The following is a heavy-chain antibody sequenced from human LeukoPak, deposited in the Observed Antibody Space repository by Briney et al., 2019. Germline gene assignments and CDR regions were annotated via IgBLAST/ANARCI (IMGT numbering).Heavy chain of an antibody. CDR1: GYTFTSYY. CDR2: INPSGGST. V-gene: IGHV1-46*01. J-gene: IGHJ6*02. Sequence: ASVKVSCKASGYTFTSYYMHWVRQPPGQGLEWMGIINPSGGSTSYAQKFQGRVTMTRDTSTSTVYMELSSLRSEDTAVYYCARDVLWFGESYYYGMDVWGQGTTVTVSS. CDR3: ARDVLWFGESYYYGMDV. D-gene: IGHD3-10*01.